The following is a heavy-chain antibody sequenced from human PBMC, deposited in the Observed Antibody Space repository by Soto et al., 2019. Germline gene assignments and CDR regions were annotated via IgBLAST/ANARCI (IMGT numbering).Heavy chain of an antibody. Sequence: QVQLVQSGSEVRKPGSSVKVSCKASGDTFSSYTFAWVRQAPGQGLQWVGGIMPVFGTAYYAQNFQGRVTMTADESTSTVYMVLSRLRSDDSAVFYCATLSRHGFVCLWYFELWGRGTLVTVSS. CDR3: ATLSRHGFVCLWYFEL. CDR1: GDTFSSYT. V-gene: IGHV1-69*01. D-gene: IGHD3-10*01. J-gene: IGHJ2*01. CDR2: IMPVFGTA.